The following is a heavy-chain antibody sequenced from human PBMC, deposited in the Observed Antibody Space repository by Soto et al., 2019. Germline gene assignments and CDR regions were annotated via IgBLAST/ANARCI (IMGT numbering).Heavy chain of an antibody. J-gene: IGHJ3*02. CDR2: IRADASQT. V-gene: IGHV3-7*01. CDR1: GFTFSDYW. CDR3: ATDRAYKAFAI. Sequence: GGSLRLSCVASGFTFSDYWMTWIRQAPGKGLEWVALIRADASQTYCMDSVKGRFTISRDNTKNSLYLQMNSLRAEDTAVYYCATDRAYKAFAIRGQGTMVTV. D-gene: IGHD2-21*01.